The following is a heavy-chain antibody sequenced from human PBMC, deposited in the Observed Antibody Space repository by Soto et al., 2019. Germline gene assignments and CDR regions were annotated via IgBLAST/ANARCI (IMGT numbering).Heavy chain of an antibody. CDR1: GGSIRRYY. CDR2: ISYSGST. Sequence: RTCTVSGGSIRRYYWSWIRHPQGKGLDWNGYISYSGSTNYNPSLKSRVTISVDTSTNQFSLKLSSVTASDTAVYYCAREAGNNYDYSYVLDVCGQGTTVPVSS. CDR3: AREAGNNYDYSYVLDV. J-gene: IGHJ6*01. D-gene: IGHD1-20*01. V-gene: IGHV4-59*01.